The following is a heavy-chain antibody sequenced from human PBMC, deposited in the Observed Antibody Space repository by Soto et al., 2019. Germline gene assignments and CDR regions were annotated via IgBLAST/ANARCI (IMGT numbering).Heavy chain of an antibody. J-gene: IGHJ4*02. CDR2: ISYSGNT. D-gene: IGHD2-8*01. CDR1: GGSISNFY. CDR3: ARAPMVLSRYYFDS. Sequence: PSETLSLTCTVSGGSISNFYWSWIRQPPGKGLEWIGYISYSGNTNYNPSLKSRVSISVDTSKSQLSLNLTSVTAADTAVYYCARAPMVLSRYYFDSCGQGTPVTVSS. V-gene: IGHV4-59*01.